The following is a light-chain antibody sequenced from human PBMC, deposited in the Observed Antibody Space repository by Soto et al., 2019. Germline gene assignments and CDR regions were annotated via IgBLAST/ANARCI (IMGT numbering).Light chain of an antibody. V-gene: IGLV2-14*01. Sequence: ALTQPASVSGSPGQSITISCTGTSSDVGGYNYVSWYQQHPGKAPKLMIYDVSNRPSGVSNHFSASKSGNTASLTISGLQAEDEANYYCSSYTSSSTVVFGGGTKLTVL. CDR1: SSDVGGYNY. CDR3: SSYTSSSTVV. J-gene: IGLJ2*01. CDR2: DVS.